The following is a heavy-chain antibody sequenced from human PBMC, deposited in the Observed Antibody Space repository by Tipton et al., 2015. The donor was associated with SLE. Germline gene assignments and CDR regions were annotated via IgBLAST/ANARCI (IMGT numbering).Heavy chain of an antibody. V-gene: IGHV4-34*01. CDR3: ARGGFLEYISDGGWFDP. D-gene: IGHD3-3*01. J-gene: IGHJ5*02. CDR1: GGSFSGYY. CDR2: INHSGST. Sequence: TLSLTCAVYGGSFSGYYWSWIRQPPGKGLEWIGEINHSGSTNYNPSLKSRVTISVDTSKNQFSLKLSSVTAADTAVYYCARGGFLEYISDGGWFDPWGQGTLVTVSS.